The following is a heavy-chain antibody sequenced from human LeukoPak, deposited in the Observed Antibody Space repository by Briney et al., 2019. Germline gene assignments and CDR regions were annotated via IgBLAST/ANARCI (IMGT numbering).Heavy chain of an antibody. D-gene: IGHD3-22*01. Sequence: PSETLSLTCAVYGRSFSDYSWSWIRQPPGKELEWIGEINHSGSTNYNPSLKSRVTISLDTSKNQFSLRLSSVTAADTAVYYCARLKYNYDSSDAFDIWGQGTLVTVSS. J-gene: IGHJ3*02. CDR2: INHSGST. CDR3: ARLKYNYDSSDAFDI. CDR1: GRSFSDYS. V-gene: IGHV4-34*01.